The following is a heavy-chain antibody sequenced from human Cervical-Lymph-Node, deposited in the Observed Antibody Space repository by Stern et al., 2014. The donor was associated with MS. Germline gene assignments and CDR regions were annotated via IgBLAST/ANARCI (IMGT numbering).Heavy chain of an antibody. CDR2: INPSGGST. CDR3: AREVAGHRLGMMDV. J-gene: IGHJ6*02. Sequence: VQLVDSGSEVKKPGASVTASCKASGYNFTIYYIHWVRQAPGQGLEWMGIINPSGGSTSYAQKFQGRVTMTRDTSTSTVYMELSSLRSEDTAVYYCAREVAGHRLGMMDVWGQGTTVTVSS. CDR1: GYNFTIYY. V-gene: IGHV1-46*01. D-gene: IGHD6-19*01.